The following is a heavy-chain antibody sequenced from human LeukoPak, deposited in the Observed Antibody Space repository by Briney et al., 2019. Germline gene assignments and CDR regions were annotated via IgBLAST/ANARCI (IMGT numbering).Heavy chain of an antibody. CDR2: ISGSGGST. V-gene: IGHV3-23*01. Sequence: GGSLRLSCAASGFTFSSYAMSWVRQAPGKGLEWVSAISGSGGSTYYADSVKGRFTISRDNSKNTLYLQMNSLRAEDTAVYYCRKGIVGATRKINFSDYWGQGTLVTVSS. D-gene: IGHD1-26*01. J-gene: IGHJ4*02. CDR1: GFTFSSYA. CDR3: RKGIVGATRKINFSDY.